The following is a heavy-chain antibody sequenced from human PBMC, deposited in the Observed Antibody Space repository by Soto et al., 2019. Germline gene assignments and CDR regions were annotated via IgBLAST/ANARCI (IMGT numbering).Heavy chain of an antibody. Sequence: QITLKESGPTLVKSTQTLTLTCTFSGFSLTTVAEGGGWVLQSPGEALGWLALIYWDDDERYSPSLKTRLTITKDISRNQVVLVMTSMEPVDTGTYFCAHSRNLITEDAQVGDFDYWGQGT. CDR1: GFSLTTVAEG. D-gene: IGHD1-26*01. CDR2: IYWDDDE. CDR3: AHSRNLITEDAQVGDFDY. J-gene: IGHJ4*02. V-gene: IGHV2-5*02.